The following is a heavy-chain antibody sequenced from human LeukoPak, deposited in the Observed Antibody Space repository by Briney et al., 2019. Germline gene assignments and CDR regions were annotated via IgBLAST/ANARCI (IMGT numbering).Heavy chain of an antibody. Sequence: SETPSLTCTVSGGSTSSYYWSWIRQPPGKGLEWIGYIYYSGSTNYNPSLKSRVTISVDTSKNQFSLKLSSVTAADTAVYYCAREVNPTTNLANWFDPWGQGTLVTVSS. V-gene: IGHV4-59*01. CDR2: IYYSGST. CDR1: GGSTSSYY. J-gene: IGHJ5*02. CDR3: AREVNPTTNLANWFDP. D-gene: IGHD1-14*01.